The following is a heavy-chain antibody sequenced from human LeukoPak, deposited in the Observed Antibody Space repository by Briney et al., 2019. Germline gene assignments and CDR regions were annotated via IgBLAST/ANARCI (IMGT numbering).Heavy chain of an antibody. CDR2: ISAYNGNT. Sequence: ASVKVSCKASGGTFSSYAISWVRQAPGQGLEWMGWISAYNGNTNYAQKLQGRVTMTTDTSTSTAYMELRSLRSDDTAVYYCARRDWNGGAFDYWGQGTLVTVSS. J-gene: IGHJ4*02. CDR3: ARRDWNGGAFDY. V-gene: IGHV1-18*01. CDR1: GGTFSSYA. D-gene: IGHD1-1*01.